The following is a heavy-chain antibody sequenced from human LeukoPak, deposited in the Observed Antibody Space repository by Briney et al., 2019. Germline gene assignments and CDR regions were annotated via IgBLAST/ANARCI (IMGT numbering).Heavy chain of an antibody. CDR1: GYTFTGYY. V-gene: IGHV1-2*06. CDR2: INPNSGGT. D-gene: IGHD3-3*01. J-gene: IGHJ3*02. CDR3: ARERTYYDFWSGYNPDAFDI. Sequence: ASVKVSCKASGYTFTGYYMHWVRQAPGQGLEWMGRINPNSGGTNYAQKIQGRVTMTRDTSISTAYMELSRLRSDDTAVYYCARERTYYDFWSGYNPDAFDIWGQGTMVTVSS.